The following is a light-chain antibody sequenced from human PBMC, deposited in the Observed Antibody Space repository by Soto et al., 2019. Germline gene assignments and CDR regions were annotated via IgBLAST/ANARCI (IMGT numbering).Light chain of an antibody. V-gene: IGLV2-23*01. CDR3: CSYAGSSTWV. CDR1: SSDVGSYNL. J-gene: IGLJ3*02. Sequence: QSALTQPASVSGSPGQSITISCTGTSSDVGSYNLVSWYQQHQGKAPKLMIYEDIKRPSGVSNRFSGSKSGNTASLTISGLQADDEADYCCCSYAGSSTWVFGGGTKLTVL. CDR2: EDI.